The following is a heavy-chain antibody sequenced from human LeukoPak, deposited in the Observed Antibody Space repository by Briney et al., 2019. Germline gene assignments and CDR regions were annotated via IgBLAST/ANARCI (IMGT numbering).Heavy chain of an antibody. Sequence: GASVKVSCKASGYTFTSYGISWVRQAPGQGLEWMGWINPNSGGTNYAQKFQGRVTMTRDTSISTAYMELSRLRSDDTAVYYCAREGEYSSSWYVRYYYYYMDVWGKGTTVTISS. D-gene: IGHD6-13*01. J-gene: IGHJ6*03. CDR1: GYTFTSYG. V-gene: IGHV1-2*02. CDR2: INPNSGGT. CDR3: AREGEYSSSWYVRYYYYYMDV.